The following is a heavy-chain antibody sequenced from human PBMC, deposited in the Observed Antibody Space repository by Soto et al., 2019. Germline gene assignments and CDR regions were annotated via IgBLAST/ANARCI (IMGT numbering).Heavy chain of an antibody. CDR3: ARDDYGDYAFDY. CDR1: GFTFSSYG. Sequence: GGSLRLSCAASGFTFSSYGMHWVRQAPGKGLEWVAVIWYDGSNKYYADSVKGRFTISRDNSKNTLYLQMNSLRAEDTAVYYCARDDYGDYAFDYWGQGTLVTVSS. CDR2: IWYDGSNK. D-gene: IGHD4-17*01. V-gene: IGHV3-33*01. J-gene: IGHJ4*02.